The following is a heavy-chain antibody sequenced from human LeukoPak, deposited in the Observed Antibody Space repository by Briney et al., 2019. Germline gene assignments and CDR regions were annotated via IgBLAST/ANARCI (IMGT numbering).Heavy chain of an antibody. V-gene: IGHV4-34*01. J-gene: IGHJ3*02. CDR3: ARRTYYGYAFDI. D-gene: IGHD3-10*01. CDR1: GGSFSGYY. CDR2: INHSGST. Sequence: SETLSLTCAVYGGSFSGYYWSRIRQPPGKGLEWIGEINHSGSTNYNPSLKSRVTISVDTSKNQFSLKLSSVTAADTAVYYCARRTYYGYAFDIWGQGTMVTVSS.